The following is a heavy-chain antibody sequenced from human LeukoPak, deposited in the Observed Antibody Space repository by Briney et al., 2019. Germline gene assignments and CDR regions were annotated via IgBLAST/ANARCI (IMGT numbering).Heavy chain of an antibody. J-gene: IGHJ4*02. CDR2: ISPYNGNT. CDR3: ARDLYAGVLTY. V-gene: IGHV1-18*01. D-gene: IGHD2-21*02. Sequence: ASVKVSCKASGGTFSRYAISWVRQAPGQGLEWMGRISPYNGNTNYARKLQGRVTMTTDTSTSTAYMELRSLRSDDTAVYYCARDLYAGVLTYWGQGTLVTVSS. CDR1: GGTFSRYA.